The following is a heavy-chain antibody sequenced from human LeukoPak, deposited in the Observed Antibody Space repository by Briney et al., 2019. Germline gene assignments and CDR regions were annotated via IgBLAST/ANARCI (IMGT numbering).Heavy chain of an antibody. CDR2: ISAGGGST. CDR3: AKDGEYTTSPGDY. CDR1: GVTFSNFA. D-gene: IGHD3-10*01. V-gene: IGHV3-23*01. J-gene: IGHJ4*02. Sequence: GGSLRLSCAASGVTFSNFAMSWVRQAPGKGLEWVSAISAGGGSTYYADSVKDRFTISRDNSKNTLYLQMNSPRVEDTAVYYCAKDGEYTTSPGDYWGQGTLVTVSS.